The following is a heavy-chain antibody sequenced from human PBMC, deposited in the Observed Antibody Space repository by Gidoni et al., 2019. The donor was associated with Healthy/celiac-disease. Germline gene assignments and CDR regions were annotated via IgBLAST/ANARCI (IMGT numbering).Heavy chain of an antibody. Sequence: EVQLVESGGGLVQPGRSLRLSCAASGFTFDDYAMHWVRQAPGKGLEWVSGISWNSGSIGYADSVKGRFTISRDNAKNSLYLQMNSLRAEDTALYYCAKDREMATINLPYYFDYWGQGTLVTVSS. V-gene: IGHV3-9*01. J-gene: IGHJ4*02. D-gene: IGHD5-12*01. CDR1: GFTFDDYA. CDR2: ISWNSGSI. CDR3: AKDREMATINLPYYFDY.